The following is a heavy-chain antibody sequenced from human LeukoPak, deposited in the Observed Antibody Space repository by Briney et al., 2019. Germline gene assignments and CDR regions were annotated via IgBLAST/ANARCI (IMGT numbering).Heavy chain of an antibody. CDR1: GGSISSGRYY. CDR3: ARGYSRSSTLYYYYYYMDV. D-gene: IGHD6-6*01. V-gene: IGHV4-61*02. J-gene: IGHJ6*03. CDR2: IYTSGTT. Sequence: SETLSLTCTVSGGSISSGRYYWSWIRQPAGKGLEWIGRIYTSGTTNYNPSLKSRVTMSVDTSKYQFSLKLSSVTAADTAVYYCARGYSRSSTLYYYYYYMDVWGKGTTVTVSS.